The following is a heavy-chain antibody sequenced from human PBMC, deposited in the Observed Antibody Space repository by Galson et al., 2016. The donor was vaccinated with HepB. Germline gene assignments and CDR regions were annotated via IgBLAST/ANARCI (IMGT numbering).Heavy chain of an antibody. CDR3: ARVSLVTANIWTWPAVEY. CDR2: TYYRSNWHY. Sequence: CAISGDSVSSNSAAWNWIRQSPSRGLEWLGRTYYRSNWHYDYAVSVTGRITINPDTPKNQFSLQLNSMTPEDTAVYYCARVSLVTANIWTWPAVEYWGQGALVTVSS. J-gene: IGHJ4*02. CDR1: GDSVSSNSAA. V-gene: IGHV6-1*01. D-gene: IGHD1-20*01.